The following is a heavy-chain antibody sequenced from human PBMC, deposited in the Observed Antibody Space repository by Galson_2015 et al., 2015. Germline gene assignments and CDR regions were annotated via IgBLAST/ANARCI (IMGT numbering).Heavy chain of an antibody. CDR1: AFSFSTYW. Sequence: LRLSCAASAFSFSTYWMYWVRQASGKGLVWVSRINSDGSSTSYADSVKGRFTISRDNAKNTLYLQMNSLRAEDTAVYYCARGGGTMVRGVTLLYNWFDPWGQGTLVTVSS. CDR2: INSDGSST. V-gene: IGHV3-74*01. D-gene: IGHD3-10*01. J-gene: IGHJ5*02. CDR3: ARGGGTMVRGVTLLYNWFDP.